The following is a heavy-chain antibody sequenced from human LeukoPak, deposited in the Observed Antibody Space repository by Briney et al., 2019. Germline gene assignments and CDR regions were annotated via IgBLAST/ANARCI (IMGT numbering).Heavy chain of an antibody. V-gene: IGHV3-30-3*01. D-gene: IGHD3-10*01. CDR2: ISYDGGNK. CDR1: GFTFSNYA. J-gene: IGHJ4*02. Sequence: GGSLRPSCAASGFTFSNYAMHWVRQAPGKGLEWVAVISYDGGNKYHADSVKGRFTISRDNSKNTLYLQMNSLRVEDTALYCCASDGGSYWGQGTLVTVSS. CDR3: ASDGGSY.